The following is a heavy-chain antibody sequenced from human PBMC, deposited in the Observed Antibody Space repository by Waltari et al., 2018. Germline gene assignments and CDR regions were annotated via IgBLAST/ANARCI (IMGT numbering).Heavy chain of an antibody. V-gene: IGHV4-39*07. Sequence: QLQLQESGPGLVKPSETLSLTCTVSGGSISSSSYYWGWIRQPPGKGLEWIGSIYHSGSTYYNPSLKSRVTISVDTSKNQFSLKLSSVTAADTAVYYCARDGYNYEVPSFDYWGQGTLVTVSS. CDR3: ARDGYNYEVPSFDY. CDR2: IYHSGST. J-gene: IGHJ4*02. CDR1: GGSISSSSYY. D-gene: IGHD5-12*01.